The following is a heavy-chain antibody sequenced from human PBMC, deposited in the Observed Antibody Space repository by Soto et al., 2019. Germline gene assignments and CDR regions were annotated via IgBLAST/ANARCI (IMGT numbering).Heavy chain of an antibody. CDR3: ARAGQGGRQQLVPFDY. CDR2: IIPIFGTA. Sequence: QVQLVQSGAEVKKPGSSVKVSCKASGGTFSSYAISWVRQAPGQGLEWMGGIIPIFGTANYAQKFQGRVTITADKSTSTAYMERSSQRSEDTAVYYCARAGQGGRQQLVPFDYWGQGTLVTVSS. V-gene: IGHV1-69*06. CDR1: GGTFSSYA. D-gene: IGHD6-13*01. J-gene: IGHJ4*02.